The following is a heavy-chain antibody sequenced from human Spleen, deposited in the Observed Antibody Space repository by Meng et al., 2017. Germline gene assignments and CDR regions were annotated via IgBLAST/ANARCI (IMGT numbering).Heavy chain of an antibody. CDR2: MYAVGNT. CDR3: ARLAMAGKNYPTDY. J-gene: IGHJ4*02. V-gene: IGHV3-53*01. Sequence: EVQLVESGGGLVKPGRSLRLSCAASQFNVSSNFMNWVRRAPGKGLEWVSIMYAVGNTYYTDSVKGRFTISRDSSKNTLYLQMNSLRAEDTAVYYCARLAMAGKNYPTDYWGQGTLVTVSS. CDR1: QFNVSSNF. D-gene: IGHD6-19*01.